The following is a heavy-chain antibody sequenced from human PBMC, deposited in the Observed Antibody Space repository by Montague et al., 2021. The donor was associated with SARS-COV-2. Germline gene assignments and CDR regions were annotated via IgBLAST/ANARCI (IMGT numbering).Heavy chain of an antibody. CDR1: GFSIRNYA. Sequence: SLRLSCAASGFSIRNYAMSWVRQAPGRGLEWVSAIAGSSDSTGDGTYYADSVRGRFTISRDNSKNTLYLQMNSLRAEDTAVYYCTRDYRSIVGDGLDIWGQGTKVTVSS. D-gene: IGHD3-16*02. V-gene: IGHV3-23*01. J-gene: IGHJ3*02. CDR2: IAGSSDSTGDGT. CDR3: TRDYRSIVGDGLDI.